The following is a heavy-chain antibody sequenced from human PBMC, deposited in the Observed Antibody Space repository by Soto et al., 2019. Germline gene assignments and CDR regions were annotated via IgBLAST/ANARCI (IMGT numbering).Heavy chain of an antibody. D-gene: IGHD6-19*01. CDR2: IYDRGST. Sequence: QLQLQESGPGLVKPSETLSLTCTVSGGSIGSSSYYWGWIRQPPGKGLEWIGSIYDRGSTYSNPSLKSRPTTXLXTTXNQFSLKLTSVAAADTAVYYCASHGYTSGRTYFDYWGQGTLVTVSS. J-gene: IGHJ4*02. V-gene: IGHV4-39*01. CDR3: ASHGYTSGRTYFDY. CDR1: GGSIGSSSYY.